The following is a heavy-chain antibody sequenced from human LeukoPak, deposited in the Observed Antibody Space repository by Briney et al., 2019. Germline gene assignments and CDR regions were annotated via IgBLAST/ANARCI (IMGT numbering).Heavy chain of an antibody. V-gene: IGHV4-34*01. J-gene: IGHJ5*02. Sequence: SETLSLTCTVSGGSISSYYWSWIRQPPGKGLEWIGEINHSGSTNYNPSLKSRVTISVDTSKNQFSLKLSSVTAADTAVYYCARQLLGYCSSTSCRNWFDPWGQGTLVTVSS. CDR3: ARQLLGYCSSTSCRNWFDP. D-gene: IGHD2-2*01. CDR1: GGSISSYY. CDR2: INHSGST.